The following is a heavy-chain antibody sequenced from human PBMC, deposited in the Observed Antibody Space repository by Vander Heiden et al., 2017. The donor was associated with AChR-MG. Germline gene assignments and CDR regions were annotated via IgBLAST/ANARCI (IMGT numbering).Heavy chain of an antibody. Sequence: QMQLVQSGPEVKKPGTSVKVSCKASGFTFTSSAVQWVRQARGQRLEWIGWIVVGSGNTNYAQKFQERVTITRDMSTSTAYMELSSLRSEDTAVYYCAAVMPTTATQRSLTFDYWGQGTLVTVSS. CDR3: AAVMPTTATQRSLTFDY. J-gene: IGHJ4*02. CDR1: GFTFTSSA. CDR2: IVVGSGNT. V-gene: IGHV1-58*01. D-gene: IGHD4-17*01.